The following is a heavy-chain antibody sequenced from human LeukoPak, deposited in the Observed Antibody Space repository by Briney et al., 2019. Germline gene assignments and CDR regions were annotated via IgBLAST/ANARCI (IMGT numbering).Heavy chain of an antibody. J-gene: IGHJ4*02. V-gene: IGHV3-49*04. CDR1: GFTFGDYA. Sequence: GGSLRLSCTASGFTFGDYAMSWVRQAPGKGLEWVGFIRSKAYGGTTEYAASVKGRFTISRDDSKSIAYLQMNSLKTEDTAVYYCTRDRTRYDFWSGYYKDWGQGTLVTVSP. CDR3: TRDRTRYDFWSGYYKD. D-gene: IGHD3-3*01. CDR2: IRSKAYGGTT.